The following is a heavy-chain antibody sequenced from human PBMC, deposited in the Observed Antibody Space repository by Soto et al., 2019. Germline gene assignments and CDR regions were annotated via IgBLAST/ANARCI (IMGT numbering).Heavy chain of an antibody. CDR3: ARESAGSGKNNWFDP. V-gene: IGHV4-59*01. CDR1: GGSISTYY. J-gene: IGHJ5*02. D-gene: IGHD3-10*01. CDR2: IYYSGNT. Sequence: QVQLRESGPGLVKPSETLSLTCTVSGGSISTYYWSWIRPPPGNGLEWIGYIYYSGNTYYNPSLKSRVTMSVDTSTNQLLLQLNSVTAADTAVYYCARESAGSGKNNWFDPWGQGTLVTVSS.